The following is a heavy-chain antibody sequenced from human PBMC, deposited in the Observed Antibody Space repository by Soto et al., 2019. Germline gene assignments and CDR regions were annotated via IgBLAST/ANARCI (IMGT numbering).Heavy chain of an antibody. CDR2: IYYSGST. Sequence: SETLSLTCTVSGGSISSGGYYWSWIRQHPGKGLEWIGYIYYSGSTYYNPSLKSRVTISVDTSKNQFSLKLSSVTAADTAVYYCASSESHNWNYFELTLLDYWGQGTLVTVSS. D-gene: IGHD1-7*01. CDR1: GGSISSGGYY. J-gene: IGHJ4*02. V-gene: IGHV4-31*03. CDR3: ASSESHNWNYFELTLLDY.